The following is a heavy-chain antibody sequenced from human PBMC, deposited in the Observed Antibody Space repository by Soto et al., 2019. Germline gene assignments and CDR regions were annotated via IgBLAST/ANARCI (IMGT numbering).Heavy chain of an antibody. J-gene: IGHJ6*02. Sequence: QVQLVQSGAEVKKPGASVKVSCKASGYTFTSYDINWVRQATGQGLEWMGWMNPNSGNTGYAQKYHDRDTMTWNNSVSTAYMQLSTLRSYDTAVYHCARVRTGTTSMDVWGQGTTVTVSS. D-gene: IGHD1-1*01. CDR2: MNPNSGNT. CDR1: GYTFTSYD. V-gene: IGHV1-8*01. CDR3: ARVRTGTTSMDV.